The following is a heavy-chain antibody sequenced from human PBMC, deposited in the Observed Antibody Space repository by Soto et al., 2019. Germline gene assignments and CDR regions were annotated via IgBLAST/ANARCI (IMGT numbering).Heavy chain of an antibody. V-gene: IGHV3-30*03. CDR3: ARGENGVARHSLVPSYGSIPYYFDY. CDR1: GFTFSSYG. J-gene: IGHJ4*02. CDR2: ISYDGSNK. Sequence: PGGSLRLSCAASGFTFSSYGMHWVRQAPGKGLEWVAVISYDGSNKYYADSVKGRFTISRDNSKNTLYLQMNSLRAEDTAVYYCARGENGVARHSLVPSYGSIPYYFDYWGQGTLVTVSS. D-gene: IGHD3-10*01.